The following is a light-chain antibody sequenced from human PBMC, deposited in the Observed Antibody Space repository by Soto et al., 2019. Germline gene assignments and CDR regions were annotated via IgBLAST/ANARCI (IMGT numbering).Light chain of an antibody. CDR2: AAP. CDR3: QQANRFPIT. CDR1: QGINSG. J-gene: IGKJ5*01. Sequence: DTQMTQSPASVSASVGDRLTIACPASQGINSGLAWYQQKPGKAPKILIYAAPTLQSGVPSRFSDSASGTDFTLTISSLQPEDFATYYCQQANRFPITFGQGTRLEMK. V-gene: IGKV1D-12*01.